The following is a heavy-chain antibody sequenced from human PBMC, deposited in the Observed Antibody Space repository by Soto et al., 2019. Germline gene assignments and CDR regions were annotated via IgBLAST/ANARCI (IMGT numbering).Heavy chain of an antibody. D-gene: IGHD3-3*01. CDR2: INPNSGGT. CDR1: GYTFTGYY. J-gene: IGHJ5*02. CDR3: ARPYYDFWSGYSSYNWFDP. V-gene: IGHV1-2*02. Sequence: ASVKVSCKASGYTFTGYYMHWVRQAPGQGLEWMGWINPNSGGTNYAQKFQGRVTMTRDTSISTAYMELSRLRPDDTAVYYCARPYYDFWSGYSSYNWFDPWGQGTLVTVSS.